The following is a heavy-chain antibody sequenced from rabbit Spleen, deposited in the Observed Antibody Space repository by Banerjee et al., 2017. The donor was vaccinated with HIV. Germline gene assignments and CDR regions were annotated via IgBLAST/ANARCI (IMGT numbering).Heavy chain of an antibody. CDR1: GFDFSNYG. CDR2: IEPIFGNT. V-gene: IGHV1S47*01. CDR3: ARNANGGWDL. Sequence: QEQLKATGGGLVQPGGSLTLSCKASGFDFSNYGMTWVRQAPGKGLEWIGYIEPIFGNTYYANWVNGRFTISSHNAQNTLYLQLSSLTAADTATYFCARNANGGWDLWGPGTLVTVS. D-gene: IGHD4-1*01. J-gene: IGHJ4*01.